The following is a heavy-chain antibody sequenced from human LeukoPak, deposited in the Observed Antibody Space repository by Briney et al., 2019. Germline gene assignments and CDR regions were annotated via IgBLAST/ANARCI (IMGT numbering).Heavy chain of an antibody. J-gene: IGHJ4*02. CDR2: INPKTGDT. CDR3: ARVLDY. CDR1: GYTFTGFY. V-gene: IGHV1-2*06. Sequence: ASVKVSCKASGYTFTGFYMNWVRQAPGQGLEWMGQINPKTGDTEHSQTFLGRLTMTRDTSSATAYMELRGLKSDDTAVYYCARVLDYWGQGTLVTVSS.